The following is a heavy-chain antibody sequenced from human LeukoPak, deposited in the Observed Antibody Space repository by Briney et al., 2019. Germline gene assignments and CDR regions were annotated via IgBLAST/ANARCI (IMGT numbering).Heavy chain of an antibody. V-gene: IGHV3-74*01. D-gene: IGHD1-14*01. CDR1: GFTLSKYW. CDR2: ISSDGTTT. CDR3: TRDRSRAEDD. Sequence: GGSLRLSCAASGFTLSKYWMHWVRQAPGKGLAWVSRISSDGTTTAYADSVKGRFTISRDNANNLLYLQMNSLRGEDTAVYYCTRDRSRAEDDWGQGTLVTVSS. J-gene: IGHJ4*02.